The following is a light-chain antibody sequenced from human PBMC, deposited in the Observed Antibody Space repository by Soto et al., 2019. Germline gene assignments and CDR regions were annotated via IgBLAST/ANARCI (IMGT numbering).Light chain of an antibody. CDR3: QQYYSSPLT. CDR2: WAS. Sequence: DIVMTQSPDSLAVSLGERATVNCKSSQSVLYSSGKKSYLAWYQQKPGQPPKLLIYWASTRESGVPDRFSGSGSGTDFTLTISSLQAEDVAVYYCQQYYSSPLTFGGGTKVEIK. V-gene: IGKV4-1*01. J-gene: IGKJ4*01. CDR1: QSVLYSSGKKSY.